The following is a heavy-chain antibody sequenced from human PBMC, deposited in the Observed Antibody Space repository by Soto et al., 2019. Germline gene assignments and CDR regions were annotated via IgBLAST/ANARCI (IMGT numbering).Heavy chain of an antibody. CDR3: ARTLDYGHMDV. D-gene: IGHD3-16*01. CDR1: GDSVRNQY. CDR2: IYRSGST. J-gene: IGHJ6*03. V-gene: IGHV4-4*09. Sequence: QVQMQESGPGLVKPSETLSLTCTVSGDSVRNQYWSWIRRPPGRGLEWIGYIYRSGSTKSHPSLQGRVTISGDTSKNQFSLKLASVTAADTAVYYCARTLDYGHMDVWGKGTTVTVSS.